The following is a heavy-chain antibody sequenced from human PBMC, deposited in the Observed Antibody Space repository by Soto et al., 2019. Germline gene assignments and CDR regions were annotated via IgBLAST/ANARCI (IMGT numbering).Heavy chain of an antibody. CDR2: IFPGDSDT. V-gene: IGHV5-51*01. CDR1: GYXCTSNW. D-gene: IGHD6-19*01. J-gene: IGHJ4*02. Sequence: EXLKISCKGSGYXCTSNWVGWVRHMPGNGLELMGIIFPGDSDTTYSPSFQGHVTISADKSISTTYFQLIGLKASDTAMYYCARQDSRGYAYWGQGTVVTVSA. CDR3: ARQDSRGYAY.